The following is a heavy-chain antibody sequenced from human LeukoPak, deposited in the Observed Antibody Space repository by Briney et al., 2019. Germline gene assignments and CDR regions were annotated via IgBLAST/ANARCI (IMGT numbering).Heavy chain of an antibody. D-gene: IGHD3-22*01. V-gene: IGHV1-8*01. CDR3: ARDSHYYDSSGYSFPVDY. CDR1: GYTFTSYD. J-gene: IGHJ4*02. Sequence: ASVKVSCKASGYTFTSYDINWVRQATGQGLEWMGWMNPNSGNTGYAQKFQGRVTMTRDTSTSTVYMELSSLRSEDTAVYYCARDSHYYDSSGYSFPVDYWGQGTLVTVSS. CDR2: MNPNSGNT.